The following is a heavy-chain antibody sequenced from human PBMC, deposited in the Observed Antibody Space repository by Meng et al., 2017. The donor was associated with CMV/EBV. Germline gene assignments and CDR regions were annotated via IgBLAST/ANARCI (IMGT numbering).Heavy chain of an antibody. D-gene: IGHD2-2*01. CDR3: ARDRPSSLGYCSSTSCYAFDY. CDR1: GGSFSGYY. Sequence: GSLRLSCAVYGGSFSGYYWSWNRQPPGKGLEWIGEINHSGSTNYNPSLKSRVTISVDTSKNQFSLKLSSVTAADTAVYYCARDRPSSLGYCSSTSCYAFDYWGQGTLVTVSS. CDR2: INHSGST. J-gene: IGHJ4*02. V-gene: IGHV4-34*01.